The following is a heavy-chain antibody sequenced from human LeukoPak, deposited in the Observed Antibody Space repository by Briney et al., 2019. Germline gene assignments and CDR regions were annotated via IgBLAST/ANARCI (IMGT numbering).Heavy chain of an antibody. Sequence: GGSLRLSCAASGFTVSSNYMSWVRQAPGKGLEWVSVIYSGGSTYYADSVKGRFTISRDNSKNSLYLQMNSLRAEDTAVYYCARDATMVPLYYYYYMDVWGKGTTVTVYS. CDR1: GFTVSSNY. D-gene: IGHD3-10*01. J-gene: IGHJ6*03. CDR2: IYSGGST. CDR3: ARDATMVPLYYYYYMDV. V-gene: IGHV3-53*01.